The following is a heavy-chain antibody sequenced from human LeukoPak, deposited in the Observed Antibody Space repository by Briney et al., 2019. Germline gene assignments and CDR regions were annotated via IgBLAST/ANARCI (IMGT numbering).Heavy chain of an antibody. J-gene: IGHJ4*02. CDR2: IYSSGST. D-gene: IGHD5-12*01. CDR1: GDSISNYY. CDR3: AREGRGGYDETTNFDY. V-gene: IGHV4-4*07. Sequence: TSETLSLTCTVSGDSISNYYWNWIRQPAGQGLEWIGRIYSSGSTNYNPSLKTRLTMSVDTSKNQFSLKLSSVTAADTAVYYCAREGRGGYDETTNFDYWGQGTLVTVSS.